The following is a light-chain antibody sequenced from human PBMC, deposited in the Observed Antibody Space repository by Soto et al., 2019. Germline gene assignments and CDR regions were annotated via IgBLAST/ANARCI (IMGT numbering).Light chain of an antibody. CDR1: QSVGTW. CDR3: QQYSTYPWT. J-gene: IGKJ1*01. V-gene: IGKV1-5*01. Sequence: DIPMTQAPSTLSASFRDRVTITCRASQSVGTWLAWYQQKPGKAPKLLIHDASSLKGGVPSRFSGSGSGTEFTLTISSLQPDDFATYYCQQYSTYPWTFGQGTKVDIK. CDR2: DAS.